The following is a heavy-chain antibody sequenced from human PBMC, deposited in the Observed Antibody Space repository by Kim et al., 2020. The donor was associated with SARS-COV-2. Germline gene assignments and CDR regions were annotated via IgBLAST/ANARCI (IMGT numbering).Heavy chain of an antibody. CDR2: ISSSSSYT. V-gene: IGHV3-21*01. D-gene: IGHD2-15*01. CDR1: GFTFSSYG. J-gene: IGHJ4*02. Sequence: GGSLRLSCAASGFTFSSYGMNWVRQAPGKGLEWVSSISSSSSYTYYADSVKGRFTISRDNSKNSLYLQMNSLRAEDTAVYYCALEGDGAATFDYWGQSTLGTVSS. CDR3: ALEGDGAATFDY.